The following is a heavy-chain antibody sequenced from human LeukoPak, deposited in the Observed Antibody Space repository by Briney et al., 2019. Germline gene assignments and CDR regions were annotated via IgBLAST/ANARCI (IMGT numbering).Heavy chain of an antibody. V-gene: IGHV1-2*02. CDR2: INPNSGGT. D-gene: IGHD4-17*01. Sequence: ASVKVSCKASGYTFTGYYMHWVRQAPGQGLEWMGWINPNSGGTNYAQKFQCRVTMTRDTSISTAYMELSRLRSDDTAVYYCARTWNDYGDYRAWFDPWGQGTLVTVSS. CDR1: GYTFTGYY. CDR3: ARTWNDYGDYRAWFDP. J-gene: IGHJ5*02.